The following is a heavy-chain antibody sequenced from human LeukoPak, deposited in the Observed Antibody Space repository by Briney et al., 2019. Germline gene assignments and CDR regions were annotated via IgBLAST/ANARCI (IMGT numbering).Heavy chain of an antibody. CDR3: ARGLKGSCSSTSCYTDAFDI. V-gene: IGHV1-8*01. J-gene: IGHJ3*02. Sequence: GASVKVSFKASGYTFTICDINWVRQAPGQGLEWMGWMNPNSGNTGYAQKFQGRVTITRNTAISTAYMELSSLRSEDTAVYYCARGLKGSCSSTSCYTDAFDIWGQGTMVTVSS. D-gene: IGHD2-2*02. CDR2: MNPNSGNT. CDR1: GYTFTICD.